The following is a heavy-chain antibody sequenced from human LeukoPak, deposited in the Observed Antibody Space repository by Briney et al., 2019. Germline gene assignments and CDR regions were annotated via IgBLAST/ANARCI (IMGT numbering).Heavy chain of an antibody. D-gene: IGHD2-2*01. V-gene: IGHV3-30*03. CDR3: ARALGYCSSTSCSDAFDI. Sequence: GGSLRLSCAASGFTFSSYSMNWVRQAPGKGLEWVAVISYDGSNKYYADSVKGRFTISRDNSKNTLYLQMNSLRAEDTAVYYCARALGYCSSTSCSDAFDIWGQGTMVTVSS. CDR1: GFTFSSYS. CDR2: ISYDGSNK. J-gene: IGHJ3*02.